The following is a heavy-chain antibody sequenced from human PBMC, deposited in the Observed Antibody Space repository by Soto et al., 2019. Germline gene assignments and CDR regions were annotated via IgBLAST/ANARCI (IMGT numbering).Heavy chain of an antibody. J-gene: IGHJ4*02. CDR3: ARDIRDGYNTRAFDY. CDR2: ISSSSSYI. D-gene: IGHD5-12*01. CDR1: GFTFSSYS. V-gene: IGHV3-21*01. Sequence: GGSLRLSCAASGFTFSSYSMNWVRQAPGKGLEWVSSISSSSSYIYYADSVKGRFTISRDNAKNSLYLQMNSLRAEDTAVYYCARDIRDGYNTRAFDYWGQGTLVTVSS.